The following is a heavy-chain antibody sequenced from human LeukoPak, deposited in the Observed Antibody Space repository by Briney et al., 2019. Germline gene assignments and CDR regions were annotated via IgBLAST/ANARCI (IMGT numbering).Heavy chain of an antibody. CDR2: ISGSGGNT. CDR1: GFTFSSYA. CDR3: AKDIGGYNCFDY. V-gene: IGHV3-23*01. Sequence: GGSLRLSCAASGFTFSSYAMSWVRQAPGKGLEWVSAISGSGGNTYYADSVKGRFTISRDNSKNTLYLQMNSLRAEDTAVYYCAKDIGGYNCFDYWGQGTLVTVSS. D-gene: IGHD5-24*01. J-gene: IGHJ4*02.